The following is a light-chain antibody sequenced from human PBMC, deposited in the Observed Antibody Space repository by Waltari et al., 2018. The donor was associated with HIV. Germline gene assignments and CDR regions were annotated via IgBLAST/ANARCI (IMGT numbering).Light chain of an antibody. V-gene: IGLV1-40*01. CDR1: SSNIGAGYD. CDR2: GNS. CDR3: AAWDDSLNGRV. Sequence: QSVLTQPPSVSGAPGQRVTISCTGSSSNIGAGYDVHWYQQLPGTAPKLLIYGNSNRPSGVPDRFSGSKFGTSASLAISGLQSEDEADYYCAAWDDSLNGRVFGGGTKLTVL. J-gene: IGLJ3*02.